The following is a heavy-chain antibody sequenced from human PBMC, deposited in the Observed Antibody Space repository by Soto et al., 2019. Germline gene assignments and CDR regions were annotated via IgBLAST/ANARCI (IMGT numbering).Heavy chain of an antibody. V-gene: IGHV1-69*01. CDR2: IIPIFGTA. J-gene: IGHJ5*02. Sequence: QVQLVQSGAEVKKPGSSVKVSCKASGGTFSSYAISWVRQAPGQGLEWMGGIIPIFGTANYAQKFQGRVTITADESTSTAYMELSSLRSEDTAVYYCAREAGYCSSTSCYNWFDPWGRGTLVTVSS. CDR3: AREAGYCSSTSCYNWFDP. CDR1: GGTFSSYA. D-gene: IGHD2-2*01.